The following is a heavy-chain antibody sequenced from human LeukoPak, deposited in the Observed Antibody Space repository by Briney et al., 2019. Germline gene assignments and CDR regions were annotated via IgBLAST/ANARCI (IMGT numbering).Heavy chain of an antibody. Sequence: QPGGSQRLSCAASGFKFSDHYIDWVRQAPGKGLEWVGRSRNKASSYTTEYAASVEGRFTISRDVSESSLYLQMNSLRTEDTAVYYCGRIAINAHNGMDVWGQGTTVTASS. CDR1: GFKFSDHY. CDR3: GRIAINAHNGMDV. J-gene: IGHJ6*02. CDR2: SRNKASSYTT. D-gene: IGHD2-21*01. V-gene: IGHV3-72*01.